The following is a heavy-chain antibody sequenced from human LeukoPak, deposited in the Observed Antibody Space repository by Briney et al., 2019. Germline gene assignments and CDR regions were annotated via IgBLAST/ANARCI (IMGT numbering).Heavy chain of an antibody. Sequence: SETLSLTCTVSGGSISSSDYYWGWIRQPPGKGLEWIGEINHSGSTNYNPSLKSRVTISVDTSKNQFSLKLSSVTAADTAVYYCAKSYSSSWASLDYWGQGTLVTVSS. D-gene: IGHD6-13*01. V-gene: IGHV4-39*07. CDR1: GGSISSSDYY. CDR2: INHSGST. J-gene: IGHJ4*02. CDR3: AKSYSSSWASLDY.